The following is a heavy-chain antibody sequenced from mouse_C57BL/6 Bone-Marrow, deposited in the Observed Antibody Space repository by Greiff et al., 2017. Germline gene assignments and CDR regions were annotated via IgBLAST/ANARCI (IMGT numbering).Heavy chain of an antibody. D-gene: IGHD1-1*01. Sequence: VQLQQSGAELVKPGASVKLSCTASGYTFTSYDLNWVKQRHGPGLEGIGWIYPRDGSTKYNEKFKGKAILTVDTSSSTVDMELHSLTSEYSAVYFCARDYGSSYWYFDVWGTGTTVTVSS. CDR3: ARDYGSSYWYFDV. CDR1: GYTFTSYD. CDR2: IYPRDGST. V-gene: IGHV1-85*01. J-gene: IGHJ1*03.